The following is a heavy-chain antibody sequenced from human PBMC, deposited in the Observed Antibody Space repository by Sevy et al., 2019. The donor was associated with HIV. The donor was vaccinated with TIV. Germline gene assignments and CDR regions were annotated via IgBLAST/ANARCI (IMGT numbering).Heavy chain of an antibody. V-gene: IGHV1-2*02. CDR3: ARTPYNYCSVGSCYGAFDI. CDR2: INPNSGGT. CDR1: GYTFTGYY. Sequence: APVKVSCKASGYTFTGYYMHWVRQAPGQGLEWMGWINPNSGGTNYAQKFQGRVTMTRDTSSSTAYMELSRLRSDDTAVYHCARTPYNYCSVGSCYGAFDIWGQGTMVTVSS. J-gene: IGHJ3*02. D-gene: IGHD2-15*01.